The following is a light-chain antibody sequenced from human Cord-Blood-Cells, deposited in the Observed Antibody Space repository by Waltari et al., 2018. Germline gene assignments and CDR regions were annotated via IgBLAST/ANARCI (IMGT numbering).Light chain of an antibody. CDR3: SSYTSSSTWV. V-gene: IGLV2-14*01. J-gene: IGLJ3*02. CDR2: DVS. CDR1: SSDVGGYNY. Sequence: QSALTQPASVSGSPGQSITISCTGTSSDVGGYNYVSWYQQHPGKAPKLMIYDVSKQPSGVSNRFSGSKSGNTASLTISGLQAEDGADYYCSSYTSSSTWVFGGGTKLTVL.